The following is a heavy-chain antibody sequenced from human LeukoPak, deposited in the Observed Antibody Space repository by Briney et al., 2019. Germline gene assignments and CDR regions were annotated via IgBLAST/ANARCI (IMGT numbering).Heavy chain of an antibody. Sequence: ASVKVSCKASGYTFTSYYVHWVRQAPGQGLEWMGIINPSGGSTSYAQKFQGRVTMTRDTSTSTVYMELSSLRSEDTAVYYCARDSGWWMFDYWGQGTLVTVSS. CDR3: ARDSGWWMFDY. CDR2: INPSGGST. D-gene: IGHD6-19*01. V-gene: IGHV1-46*01. CDR1: GYTFTSYY. J-gene: IGHJ4*02.